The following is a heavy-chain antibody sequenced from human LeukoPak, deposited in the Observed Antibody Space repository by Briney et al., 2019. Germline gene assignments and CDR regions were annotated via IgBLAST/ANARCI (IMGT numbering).Heavy chain of an antibody. CDR3: ARDHRSGYFDY. CDR1: GGSISSYY. D-gene: IGHD3-22*01. CDR2: IYYSGST. J-gene: IGHJ4*02. V-gene: IGHV4-59*12. Sequence: PSETLSLTCTVSGGSISSYYWSWIRQPPGKGLEWIGYIYYSGSTNYNPSLESRVTISVDTSKNQFSLKLSSVTAADTAVYYCARDHRSGYFDYWGQGTLVTVSS.